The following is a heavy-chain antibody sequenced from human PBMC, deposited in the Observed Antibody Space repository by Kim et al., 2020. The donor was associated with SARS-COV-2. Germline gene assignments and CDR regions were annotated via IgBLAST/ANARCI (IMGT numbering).Heavy chain of an antibody. CDR1: GGSISSSNYY. Sequence: SETLSLTCTVSGGSISSSNYYWGWIRQPPGKGLEWIGSISDSRIAYYNPSLKSRVTISVDTSKNQFSLKLSSVTAADTAVYYCARRGRSEDCSSTSCFFSPMFYFDDWGQGTLVTVSS. CDR3: ARRGRSEDCSSTSCFFSPMFYFDD. CDR2: ISDSRIA. J-gene: IGHJ4*02. D-gene: IGHD2-2*01. V-gene: IGHV4-39*01.